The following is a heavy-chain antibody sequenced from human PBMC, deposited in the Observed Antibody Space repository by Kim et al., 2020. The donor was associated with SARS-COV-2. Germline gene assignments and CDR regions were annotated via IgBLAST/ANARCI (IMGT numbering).Heavy chain of an antibody. D-gene: IGHD6-13*01. J-gene: IGHJ5*02. V-gene: IGHV4-59*01. CDR2: INYSGNT. CDR1: GGSINDYY. Sequence: SETLSLTCTVSGGSINDYYWSWIRQPPGKGLEWIGYINYSGNTNYNPSLKSRVTMSVDTSKNQFSLKLSTVTAADTAMYYCARALRPNSGWYSAPWGQGTLVTVSS. CDR3: ARALRPNSGWYSAP.